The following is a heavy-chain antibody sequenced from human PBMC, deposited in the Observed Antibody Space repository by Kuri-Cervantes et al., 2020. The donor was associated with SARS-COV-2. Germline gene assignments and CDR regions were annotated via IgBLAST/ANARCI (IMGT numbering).Heavy chain of an antibody. V-gene: IGHV4-30-4*01. Sequence: SCTVSGGSISSADYYWSWIRQPPGKGLEWIGYIYYSGSTYYNPSLKSRITISVDTSKNQFSLELSSVTAADTAVYYCASCPGGLPYYYYGMDVWGQGTTVTVSS. CDR2: IYYSGST. CDR3: ASCPGGLPYYYYGMDV. J-gene: IGHJ6*02. D-gene: IGHD5-18*01. CDR1: GGSISSADYY.